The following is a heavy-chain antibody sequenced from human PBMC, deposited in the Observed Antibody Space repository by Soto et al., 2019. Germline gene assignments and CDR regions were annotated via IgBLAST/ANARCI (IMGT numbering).Heavy chain of an antibody. Sequence: QVQLQESGPGLVKPSETLSLTCTVSGDSISSYYWSWIRQPPGKGLEWIGYIYYSGSTNYNPSLKSRVPISVDTAKNQFSLKLSSVTAADTAVYYCARAPEIRGWGGGYFHHWGQGSLVTVSS. CDR2: IYYSGST. CDR3: ARAPEIRGWGGGYFHH. D-gene: IGHD3-16*01. V-gene: IGHV4-59*01. CDR1: GDSISSYY. J-gene: IGHJ1*01.